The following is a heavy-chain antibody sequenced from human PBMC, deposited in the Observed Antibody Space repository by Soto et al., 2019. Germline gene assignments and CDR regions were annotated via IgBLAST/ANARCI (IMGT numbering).Heavy chain of an antibody. V-gene: IGHV3-72*01. CDR3: TVWGSGNDFGAA. Sequence: EVQLVESGGGLVQPGGSLRLSCAASGFTFSDHYMDWVRQAPGKWLKWVGRSKNKADSYTTEYAASVKGRFTISRDGSKNSLFLQMNSLKTEDTAVYYCTVWGSGNDFGAAWGQGILVTVSS. CDR2: SKNKADSYTT. CDR1: GFTFSDHY. J-gene: IGHJ4*02. D-gene: IGHD3-10*01.